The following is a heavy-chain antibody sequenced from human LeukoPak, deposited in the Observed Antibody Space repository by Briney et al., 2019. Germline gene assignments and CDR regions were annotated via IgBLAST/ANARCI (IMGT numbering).Heavy chain of an antibody. CDR3: ARHRRDLGYCSSTSCQDYYYYYYYMDV. V-gene: IGHV4-38-2*01. CDR2: IYHSGST. J-gene: IGHJ6*03. CDR1: GYSISSGYY. D-gene: IGHD2-2*01. Sequence: KPSETLSLTCAVSGYSISSGYYWCWIRQPPGKGLEWIGSIYHSGSTYYNPSLKSRVTISVDTSKNQFSLKLSSVTAADTAVYYCARHRRDLGYCSSTSCQDYYYYYYYMDVWGKGTTVTVSS.